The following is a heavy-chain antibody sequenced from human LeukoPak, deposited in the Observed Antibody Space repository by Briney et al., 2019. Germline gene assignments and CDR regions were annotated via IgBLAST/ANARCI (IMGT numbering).Heavy chain of an antibody. Sequence: GGSLRLSCAASGFTFSSYGMHWVRQAPGKGLEWVAVIWYDGSNKYYADSVKGRFTISRDNSKNTLYLQMNSLRAEDTAVYYCGSYWEQFDYWGQGTLVTVSS. CDR3: GSYWEQFDY. CDR1: GFTFSSYG. D-gene: IGHD1-26*01. J-gene: IGHJ4*02. CDR2: IWYDGSNK. V-gene: IGHV3-33*01.